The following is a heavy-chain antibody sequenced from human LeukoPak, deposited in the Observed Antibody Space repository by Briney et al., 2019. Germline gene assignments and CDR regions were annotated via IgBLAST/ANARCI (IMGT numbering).Heavy chain of an antibody. D-gene: IGHD1-1*01. CDR2: INPTGGST. CDR3: ARDEELDY. CDR1: GYIFTRYY. Sequence: GASVKLSCKASGYIFTRYYIHWVRQAPGQEREWMGIINPTGGSTNYAQRFQGRVTMTRDTSTSTVYMELSSLRSEDTAVYYCARDEELDYWGQGTLVTVSS. V-gene: IGHV1-46*01. J-gene: IGHJ4*02.